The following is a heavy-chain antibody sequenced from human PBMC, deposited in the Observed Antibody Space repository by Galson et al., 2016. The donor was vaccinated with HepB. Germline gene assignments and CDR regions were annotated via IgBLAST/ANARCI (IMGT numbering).Heavy chain of an antibody. D-gene: IGHD7-27*01. Sequence: CAISGDSVSSNSAGWYWIRQSPSRGLEWQGRTYYRSKWHFDYAASVKSRITINPDTAKNQFSLQLNSVTPEDTAIYYCARSYLLGRGFGSWGQGTLVTVSS. V-gene: IGHV6-1*01. CDR3: ARSYLLGRGFGS. J-gene: IGHJ4*02. CDR2: TYYRSKWHF. CDR1: GDSVSSNSAG.